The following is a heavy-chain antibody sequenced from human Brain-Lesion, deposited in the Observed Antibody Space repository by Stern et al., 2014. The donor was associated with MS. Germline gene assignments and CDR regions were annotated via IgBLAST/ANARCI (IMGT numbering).Heavy chain of an antibody. J-gene: IGHJ4*02. CDR3: ATYYYDSTGYNDF. CDR1: GYTFTGYY. V-gene: IGHV1-2*04. CDR2: INPKSGGP. Sequence: QVQLVQSGAEVKKPGASLKVSCKASGYTFTGYYMHWVRQAPGQGLEWMGWINPKSGGPNYAQKFQGWFTMTRDKSINTAYMELSRLRSDDTAVYYCATYYYDSTGYNDFWGQGTLVTVSS. D-gene: IGHD3-22*01.